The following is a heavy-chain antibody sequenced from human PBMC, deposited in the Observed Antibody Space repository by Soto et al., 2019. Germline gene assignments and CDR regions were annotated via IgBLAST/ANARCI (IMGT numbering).Heavy chain of an antibody. CDR3: AREPSIAAVGIPLYSYYYMDV. J-gene: IGHJ6*03. CDR2: INPFAGVP. CDR1: GYTFTSYY. Sequence: ASVKVSCKASGYTFTSYYMHWVRQAPGQGLEWMGRINPFAGVPIYAQIFQGRITITADSSSSTAYMELTSLTSDDTAVYYCAREPSIAAVGIPLYSYYYMDVWGEGTAVTVSS. D-gene: IGHD6-13*01. V-gene: IGHV1-46*01.